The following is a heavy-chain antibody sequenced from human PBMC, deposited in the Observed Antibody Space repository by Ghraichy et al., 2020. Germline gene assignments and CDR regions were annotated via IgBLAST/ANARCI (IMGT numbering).Heavy chain of an antibody. CDR2: ISTSNGNT. Sequence: ASVKVSCKTSGYVFSTHDINWVRQAPGQGLEWMGWISTSNGNTKYAQKFHGRVTISTDSSTTTSHLEVRSLTSDDTAIYFCARNTTGATDFWGQGTLVTVSS. CDR3: ARNTTGATDF. V-gene: IGHV1-18*01. J-gene: IGHJ4*02. CDR1: GYVFSTHD. D-gene: IGHD1-1*01.